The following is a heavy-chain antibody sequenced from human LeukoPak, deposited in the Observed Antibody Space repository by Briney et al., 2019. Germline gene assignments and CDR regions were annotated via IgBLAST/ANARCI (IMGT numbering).Heavy chain of an antibody. Sequence: GGSLRLSCAASGFTFSTYWMHWVRQAPGKGLEWVAFMQNDGTTKYFTDSVEGRFIISRDDSKNTLYMQVNSLRPEDTAVYYCATNGLYSFYLDYWGQGALVIVSS. CDR3: ATNGLYSFYLDY. D-gene: IGHD4-11*01. CDR2: MQNDGTTK. V-gene: IGHV3-30*02. CDR1: GFTFSTYW. J-gene: IGHJ4*02.